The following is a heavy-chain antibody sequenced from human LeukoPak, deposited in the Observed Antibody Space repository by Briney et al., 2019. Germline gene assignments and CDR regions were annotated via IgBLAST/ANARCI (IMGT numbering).Heavy chain of an antibody. V-gene: IGHV3-30-3*01. CDR2: LSYDGSNK. D-gene: IGHD6-19*01. CDR3: TRDRSVSGNDAFDI. J-gene: IGHJ3*02. Sequence: PGGSLRLSCAASGFTFSSYTMNWVRQPPGKGLEGVATLSYDGSNKYYADSLEGRFTISRDNSKNTLYLQMNSLRAEDTAVYYCTRDRSVSGNDAFDIWGQGTMVTVSS. CDR1: GFTFSSYT.